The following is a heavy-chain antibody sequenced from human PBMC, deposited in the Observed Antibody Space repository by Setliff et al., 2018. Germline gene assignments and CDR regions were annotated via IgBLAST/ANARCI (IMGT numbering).Heavy chain of an antibody. V-gene: IGHV4-4*08. CDR3: ARGVSSVSWTPRY. D-gene: IGHD6-19*01. CDR2: IYTSGGT. Sequence: PSETLSLTCNVSGDSMNDNHWTWIRQPPGKGLEWIGYIYTSGGTNYNPSLKSRVTISVDMSKNQFSLKLSSVIAADTAVYSCARGVSSVSWTPRYWGRGILVTVSS. J-gene: IGHJ4*02. CDR1: GDSMNDNH.